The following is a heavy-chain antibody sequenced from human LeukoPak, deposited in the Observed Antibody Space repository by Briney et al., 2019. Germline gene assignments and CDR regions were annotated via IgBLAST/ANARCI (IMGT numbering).Heavy chain of an antibody. CDR1: GLTFSSYA. CDR2: INFIGAST. CDR3: AGTRGSYYFDF. D-gene: IGHD1-1*01. J-gene: IGHJ4*02. V-gene: IGHV3-23*01. Sequence: PGGSLRLSCVASGLTFSSYAMTWVRQAPGKGLEWVSNINFIGASTYYADSVKGRFTISRDNSKNTVYLQMNSLRADDTAVYYCAGTRGSYYFDFWGQGTLVTVSS.